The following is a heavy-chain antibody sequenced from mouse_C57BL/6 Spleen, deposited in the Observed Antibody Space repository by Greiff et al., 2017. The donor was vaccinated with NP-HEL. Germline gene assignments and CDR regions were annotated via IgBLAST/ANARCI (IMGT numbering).Heavy chain of an antibody. J-gene: IGHJ3*01. CDR2: ISDGGSYT. V-gene: IGHV5-4*01. Sequence: EVQRVESGGGLVKPGGSLKLSCAASGFTFSSYAMSWVRQTPEKRLEWVATISDGGSYTYYPDNVKGRFTISRDNAKNNLYLQMSHLKSEDTAMYYCARGPPLAWFAYWGQGTLVTVSA. CDR3: ARGPPLAWFAY. CDR1: GFTFSSYA.